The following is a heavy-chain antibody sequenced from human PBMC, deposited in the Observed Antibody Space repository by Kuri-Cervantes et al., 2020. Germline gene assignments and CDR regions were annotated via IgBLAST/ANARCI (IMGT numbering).Heavy chain of an antibody. CDR1: GYTFTSYG. J-gene: IGHJ6*03. V-gene: IGHV1-69*13. CDR2: IIPIFGTA. CDR3: ARSKDILTGYYLSPYYYYYMDV. Sequence: SVKVSCKASGYTFTSYGISWVRQAPGQGLEWMGGIIPIFGTANYAQKFQGRVTITADESTSTAYMELSSLRSEDTAVYYCARSKDILTGYYLSPYYYYYMDVWGKGTTVTVSS. D-gene: IGHD3-9*01.